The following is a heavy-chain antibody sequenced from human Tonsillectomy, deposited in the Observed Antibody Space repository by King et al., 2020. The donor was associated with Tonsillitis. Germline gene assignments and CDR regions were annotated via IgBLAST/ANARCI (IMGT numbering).Heavy chain of an antibody. CDR3: ARDPPDVWGSFRSLDY. D-gene: IGHD3-16*02. CDR2: ISAHNGDT. J-gene: IGHJ4*02. CDR1: GYSFTSYA. V-gene: IGHV1-18*01. Sequence: QVQLVESGTEVKKPGASVKVSCKTSGYSFTSYAISWVRQAPGQGLKWMGWISAHNGDTNYAQRVQGRVTLTTDSSTSTAYLELRSLRSDDTAVYYCARDPPDVWGSFRSLDYWGQGTLVTVSS.